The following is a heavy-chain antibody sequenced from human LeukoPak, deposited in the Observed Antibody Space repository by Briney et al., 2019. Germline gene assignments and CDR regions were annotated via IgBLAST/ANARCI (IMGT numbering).Heavy chain of an antibody. V-gene: IGHV4-30-4*01. Sequence: SETLSLTCTVSGGSISSGDYYWSWIRQPPGKGLEWIGYIYYSGSTYYNPSLKSRVTISIDTSKNQFSLKLSSVTATDTAVYYCASLREGGVAHWFDPWGQGTLVTVSS. CDR1: GGSISSGDYY. CDR2: IYYSGST. CDR3: ASLREGGVAHWFDP. J-gene: IGHJ5*02. D-gene: IGHD2-15*01.